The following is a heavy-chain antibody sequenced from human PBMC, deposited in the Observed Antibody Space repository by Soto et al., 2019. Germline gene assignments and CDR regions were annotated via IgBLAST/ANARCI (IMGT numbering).Heavy chain of an antibody. CDR2: IRNYNGDT. CDR3: ARGDSTGSPTGWFDP. V-gene: IGHV1-18*04. Sequence: QVQLVQSGAEVRKPGASVQVSCKASGYTFTRYSINWVRQATGQGLEWVGWIRNYNGDTTYAEKFQGSVTLTTDTCTTTSDMDLRSLTSDDTAMYFCARGDSTGSPTGWFDPWGQGTLVTVLS. J-gene: IGHJ5*02. CDR1: GYTFTRYS. D-gene: IGHD6-19*01.